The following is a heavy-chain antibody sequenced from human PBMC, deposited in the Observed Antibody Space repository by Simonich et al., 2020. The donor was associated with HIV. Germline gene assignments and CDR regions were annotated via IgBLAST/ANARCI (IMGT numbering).Heavy chain of an antibody. D-gene: IGHD1-20*01. Sequence: QVQLQQWGAGLLKPSETLSLTCAVYGGSFSGYYWSWIRQPPGKGLEWIGEINHSGSTKYNPSLKSRVSISVDKSKNEFALKLSSVTAADTAVYFCARLFNWNDGSTFDIWGQGTMVTVSS. V-gene: IGHV4-34*01. CDR3: ARLFNWNDGSTFDI. CDR2: INHSGST. CDR1: GGSFSGYY. J-gene: IGHJ3*02.